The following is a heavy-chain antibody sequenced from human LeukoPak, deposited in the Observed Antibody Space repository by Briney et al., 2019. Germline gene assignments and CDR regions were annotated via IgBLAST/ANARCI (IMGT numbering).Heavy chain of an antibody. Sequence: GGSLRLSCAGSGFSFGTYSMNWVRQAPGKGLEWVSVISGSGGNTDYADSVKGRFTISRDNAKNSLYLQMNTLRAEDTAVYYCARARDYYDSSGYDYWGQGTLVTVSS. J-gene: IGHJ4*02. D-gene: IGHD3-22*01. V-gene: IGHV3-21*01. CDR1: GFSFGTYS. CDR3: ARARDYYDSSGYDY. CDR2: ISGSGGNT.